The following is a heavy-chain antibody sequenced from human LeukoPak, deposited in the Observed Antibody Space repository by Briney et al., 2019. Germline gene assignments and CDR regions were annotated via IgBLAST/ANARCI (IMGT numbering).Heavy chain of an antibody. CDR3: AAASAFSSSWRS. Sequence: PGGSLRLSCAASGLTFSSYNMNWVRQAPGKGPEWVAYITASDTTKYYADSVKGRFTTSRDNAKKSLFLQMNSLRAEDTAVYYCAAASAFSSSWRSWGQGTVVSVSS. V-gene: IGHV3-48*01. CDR1: GLTFSSYN. CDR2: ITASDTTK. D-gene: IGHD6-13*01. J-gene: IGHJ5*02.